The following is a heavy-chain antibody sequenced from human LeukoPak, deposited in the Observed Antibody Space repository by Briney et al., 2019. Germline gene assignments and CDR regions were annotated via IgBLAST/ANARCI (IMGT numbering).Heavy chain of an antibody. V-gene: IGHV3-66*01. CDR3: ARDYSGSSGSDAFDI. CDR2: IYSGGST. CDR1: GFTFSSYS. J-gene: IGHJ3*02. D-gene: IGHD3-22*01. Sequence: GGSLRLSCAASGFTFSSYSMNWVRQAPGKGLEWVSVIYSGGSTYYADSVKGRFTISRDNSKNTLYLQMNSLRAEDTAVYYCARDYSGSSGSDAFDIWGQGTMVTVSS.